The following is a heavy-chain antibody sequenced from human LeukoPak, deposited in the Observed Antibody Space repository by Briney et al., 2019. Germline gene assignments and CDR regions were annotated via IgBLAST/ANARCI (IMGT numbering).Heavy chain of an antibody. V-gene: IGHV3-9*01. J-gene: IGHJ4*02. CDR2: ISWNSGSI. CDR1: GFTFDDYA. Sequence: GGSLRLSCAATGFTFDDYAMHWVRQAPGKGLEWVSGISWNSGSIGYADSVKGRFTISRDNAKNSLYLQMNSLRAEDTAVYYCARDYSSSSSGFDYWGQGTLVTVSS. CDR3: ARDYSSSSSGFDY. D-gene: IGHD6-13*01.